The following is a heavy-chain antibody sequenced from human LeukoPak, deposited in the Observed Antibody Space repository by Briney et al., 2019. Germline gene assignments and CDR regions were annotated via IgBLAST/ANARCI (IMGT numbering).Heavy chain of an antibody. J-gene: IGHJ4*02. D-gene: IGHD3-10*01. CDR3: ARLELGGYYFDY. CDR1: GYTFTSYG. CDR2: ISAYNGNT. V-gene: IGHV1-18*01. Sequence: ASVKVSCKGSGYTFTSYGISWVRQAPGQGLEWMGWISAYNGNTNYAQKLQGRVTMTTDTSTSTAYMELRSLRSDDTAVYYCARLELGGYYFDYWGQGTLVTVSS.